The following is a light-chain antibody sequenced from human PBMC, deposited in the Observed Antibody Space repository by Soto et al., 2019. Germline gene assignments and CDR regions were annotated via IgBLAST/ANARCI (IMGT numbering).Light chain of an antibody. J-gene: IGLJ1*01. Sequence: QSALTQPASVSGSPGQSITISCTGTSSDIGDNKFVSWYQQYPGRAPKVIIYEVSNRPSEVSVRFSGSKSGNTASLTVSGLRAADEADYYCIAYTNTGARVFGTGTKVTVL. CDR1: SSDIGDNKF. CDR3: IAYTNTGARV. V-gene: IGLV2-14*01. CDR2: EVS.